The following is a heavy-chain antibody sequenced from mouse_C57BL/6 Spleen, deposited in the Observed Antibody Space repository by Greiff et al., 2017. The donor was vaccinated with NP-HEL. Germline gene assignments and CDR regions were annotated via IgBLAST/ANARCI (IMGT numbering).Heavy chain of an antibody. CDR1: GFTFSDYY. V-gene: IGHV5-16*02. Sequence: DVQLVESEGGLVQPGSSMKLSCTASGFTFSDYYMAWVRQVPEKGLEWVANINYDGSSTYYLDSLKSRFIISRDNAKNILYLQMSSLKSEDTATYYCARRSTHYYAMDYWGQGTSVTVSS. D-gene: IGHD5-1*01. J-gene: IGHJ4*01. CDR3: ARRSTHYYAMDY. CDR2: INYDGSST.